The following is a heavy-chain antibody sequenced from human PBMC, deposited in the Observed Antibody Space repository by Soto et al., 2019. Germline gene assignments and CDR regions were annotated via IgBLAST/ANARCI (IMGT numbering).Heavy chain of an antibody. Sequence: QVQLVESGGGVVQPGRSLSLSCAASGFTFSDYPMHWVRQATGKGLEWVAVISYDGRVKYYVDSVKGRFTISRDDSKNTLYLQMNSLRVDDTAVYYCARDFIVGAPDYFDYWGQGTLVTVSS. J-gene: IGHJ4*02. CDR1: GFTFSDYP. V-gene: IGHV3-30*04. D-gene: IGHD1-26*01. CDR3: ARDFIVGAPDYFDY. CDR2: ISYDGRVK.